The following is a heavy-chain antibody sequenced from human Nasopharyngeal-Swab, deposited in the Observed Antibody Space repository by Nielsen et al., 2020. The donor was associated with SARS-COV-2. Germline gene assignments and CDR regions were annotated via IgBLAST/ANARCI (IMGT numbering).Heavy chain of an antibody. Sequence: ASVKVSCKASGYTFTSYGISWVRQAPGKGLEWMGWISAYNGNTNYAQKLQGRVTMTTDTSTSTAYMELRSLRSDDTAVYYCARASIVVVPAAMFDYFDYWGQGTLVTVSS. CDR1: GYTFTSYG. CDR2: ISAYNGNT. J-gene: IGHJ4*02. V-gene: IGHV1-18*01. D-gene: IGHD2-2*01. CDR3: ARASIVVVPAAMFDYFDY.